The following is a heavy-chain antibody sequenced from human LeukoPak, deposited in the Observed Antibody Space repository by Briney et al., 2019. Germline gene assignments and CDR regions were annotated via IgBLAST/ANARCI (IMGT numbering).Heavy chain of an antibody. D-gene: IGHD1-14*01. CDR3: ARGTGGYFDY. CDR1: GGSISSGDYY. Sequence: PSETLSLTCTVSGGSISSGDYYWSWIRQPPGKGLEWIGYIYYSGSTYYNPSLKSRVTISADTSKNQFSLRLTSVTAADTAVYYCARGTGGYFDYWGQGTLVTVSS. CDR2: IYYSGST. J-gene: IGHJ4*02. V-gene: IGHV4-30-4*01.